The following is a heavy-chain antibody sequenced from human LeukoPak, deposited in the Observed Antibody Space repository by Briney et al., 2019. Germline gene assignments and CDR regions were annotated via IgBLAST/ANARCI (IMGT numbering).Heavy chain of an antibody. CDR2: IKSKTDGGTT. V-gene: IGHV3-15*01. CDR1: GFTFSNAW. D-gene: IGHD3-10*01. CDR3: AKDLTLWFGELFQGLDY. J-gene: IGHJ4*02. Sequence: GGSLRLSCAASGFTFSNAWMSWVRQAPGKGLEWVGRIKSKTDGGTTDYAAPVKGRFTISRDDSKNTLYLQMNSLRAEDTAVYYCAKDLTLWFGELFQGLDYWGQGTLVTVSS.